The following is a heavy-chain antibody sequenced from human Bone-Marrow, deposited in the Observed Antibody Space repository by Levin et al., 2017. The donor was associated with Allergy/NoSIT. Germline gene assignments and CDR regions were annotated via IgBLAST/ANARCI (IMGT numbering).Heavy chain of an antibody. V-gene: IGHV1-69*02. CDR2: IIPILGIA. CDR3: ARVPNYYGSGSYSGPLDY. J-gene: IGHJ4*02. Sequence: ASVKVSCKASGGTFSSYTISWVRQAPGQGLEWMGRIIPILGIANYAQKFQGRVTITADKSTSTAYMELSSLRSEDTAVYYCARVPNYYGSGSYSGPLDYWGQGTLVTVSS. D-gene: IGHD3-10*01. CDR1: GGTFSSYT.